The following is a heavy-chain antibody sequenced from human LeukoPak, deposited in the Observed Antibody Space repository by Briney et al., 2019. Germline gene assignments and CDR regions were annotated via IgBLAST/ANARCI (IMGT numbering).Heavy chain of an antibody. V-gene: IGHV3-48*01. D-gene: IGHD4/OR15-4a*01. CDR3: ARGLSYGALDY. CDR1: GFTFNTYT. J-gene: IGHJ4*02. Sequence: GGSLRLSCAASGFTFNTYTMNWVRQAPGKGLEWVSYISGSSGIIDYADSVRGRFTISRDNAKNSLYLQMNSLRAEDTAVYYCARGLSYGALDYWGQGTLVTVSS. CDR2: ISGSSGII.